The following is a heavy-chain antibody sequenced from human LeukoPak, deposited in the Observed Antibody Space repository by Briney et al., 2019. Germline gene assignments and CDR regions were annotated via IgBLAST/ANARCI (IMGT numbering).Heavy chain of an antibody. CDR1: GGSISANY. V-gene: IGHV4-4*07. J-gene: IGHJ4*02. CDR3: ARGLAALDY. Sequence: SETLSLTCTVSGGSISANYWIWMRQSAGKGLEWIGRIYTSGSTNYNPSLKSRVTISVDTSKNQFSLKLSSVTAADTAVYYCARGLAALDYWGQGTLVTVSS. D-gene: IGHD6-13*01. CDR2: IYTSGST.